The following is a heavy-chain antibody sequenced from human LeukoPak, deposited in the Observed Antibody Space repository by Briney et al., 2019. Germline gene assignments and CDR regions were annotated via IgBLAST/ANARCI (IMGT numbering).Heavy chain of an antibody. CDR2: IRYDGSDK. CDR3: AKSDHDSGGYQGGCDY. D-gene: IGHD3-22*01. V-gene: IGHV3-30*02. J-gene: IGHJ4*02. Sequence: GGSLRLSCAASGYTFSCYGMHWVRRDPGKGLDCVAVIRYDGSDKFYADFVRGRSTIYRDNSKKTVYLQMNSLRPEDTAVYYCAKSDHDSGGYQGGCDYWGQGTLVTVSS. CDR1: GYTFSCYG.